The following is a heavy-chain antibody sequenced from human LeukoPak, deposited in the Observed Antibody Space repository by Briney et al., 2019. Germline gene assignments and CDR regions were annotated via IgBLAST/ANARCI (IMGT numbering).Heavy chain of an antibody. CDR1: GFTFSSYA. J-gene: IGHJ6*02. Sequence: GRSLRLSCAASGFTFSSYAMHWVRQAPGKGLEWVAVISYDGSNKYYADSVKGRFTISRDNAKNSLYLQMNSLRAEDTAMYYCARKNGLDVWGQGTTVTVSS. CDR3: ARKNGLDV. V-gene: IGHV3-30-3*01. CDR2: ISYDGSNK.